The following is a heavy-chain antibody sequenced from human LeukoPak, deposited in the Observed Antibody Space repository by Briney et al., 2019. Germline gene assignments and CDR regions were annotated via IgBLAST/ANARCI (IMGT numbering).Heavy chain of an antibody. CDR3: ARESPGATRDY. J-gene: IGHJ4*02. CDR2: ISSSGSTI. V-gene: IGHV3-48*03. D-gene: IGHD1-26*01. CDR1: GFTFSSYE. Sequence: GGSLRLSCAASGFTFSSYEMNWVRQAPGKGLEWVSYISSSGSTIYYADSVKGRFTISRDNAKNSLYLQMNSLRAEDTAVYYFARESPGATRDYWGQGTLVTVSS.